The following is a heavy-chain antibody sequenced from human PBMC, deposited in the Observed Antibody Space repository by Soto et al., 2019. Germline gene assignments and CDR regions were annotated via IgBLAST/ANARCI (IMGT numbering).Heavy chain of an antibody. CDR2: ISYDGSNK. J-gene: IGHJ4*02. CDR1: GFTFSSYA. V-gene: IGHV3-30-3*01. D-gene: IGHD5-18*01. CDR3: AKVRYSSIHSRGGNDY. Sequence: QVQLVESGGGVVQPGRSLRLSCAASGFTFSSYAMHWVRQAPGKGLEWVAVISYDGSNKYYADSVKGRFTISRDNSKNTLYLQMNSLRAEDTAVYYCAKVRYSSIHSRGGNDYWGQGTLVTVSS.